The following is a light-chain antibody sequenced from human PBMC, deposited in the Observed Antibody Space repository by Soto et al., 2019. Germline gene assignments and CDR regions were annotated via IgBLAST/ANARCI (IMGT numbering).Light chain of an antibody. J-gene: IGKJ5*01. V-gene: IGKV1-5*01. Sequence: DIQMTQSPSTLSASVGDRVTITCRASQSVGTWLAWYQQKPGKPPTLLIYDVSNLESGVPSRFSGSGSGAEFTLTISSLQPEDFATYVCQQYNGYWTFGQGTRLEIK. CDR3: QQYNGYWT. CDR2: DVS. CDR1: QSVGTW.